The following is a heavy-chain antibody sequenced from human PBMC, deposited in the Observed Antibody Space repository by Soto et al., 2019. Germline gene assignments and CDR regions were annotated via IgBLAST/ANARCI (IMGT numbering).Heavy chain of an antibody. CDR3: ARDGLRYFDSSGYYSGPPLDY. D-gene: IGHD3-22*01. Sequence: SETLSLPCSVSGFSVSSDYFWGWIRQPPGKGLEWIGSIYHTGTTYYSPSLKSRATIFLDTSKNQFSLNLTSVTAADTAIYYCARDGLRYFDSSGYYSGPPLDYWGQGARVTVSS. CDR2: IYHTGTT. CDR1: GFSVSSDYF. V-gene: IGHV4-38-2*02. J-gene: IGHJ4*02.